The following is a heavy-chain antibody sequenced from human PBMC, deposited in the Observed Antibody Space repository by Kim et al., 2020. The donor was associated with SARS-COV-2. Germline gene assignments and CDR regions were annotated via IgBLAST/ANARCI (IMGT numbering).Heavy chain of an antibody. Sequence: ASVKVSCKASGYTFTSYGISWVRQAPGQGLEWMGWISAYNGNTNYAQKLQGRVTMTTDTSTSTAYMELRSLRSDDTAVYYCARGFGYDILTGPQTVVWFDPWGQGTLVTVSS. CDR3: ARGFGYDILTGPQTVVWFDP. CDR2: ISAYNGNT. V-gene: IGHV1-18*04. D-gene: IGHD3-9*01. CDR1: GYTFTSYG. J-gene: IGHJ5*02.